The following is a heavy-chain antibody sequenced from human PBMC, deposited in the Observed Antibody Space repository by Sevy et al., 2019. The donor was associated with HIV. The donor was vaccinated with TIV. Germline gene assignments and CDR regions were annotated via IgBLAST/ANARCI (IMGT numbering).Heavy chain of an antibody. CDR3: ARAITIFGLTIMLDP. CDR1: GDSVSSSTVA. D-gene: IGHD3-3*01. Sequence: QSQTLSLTCAISGDSVSSSTVAWNWIRQSPSRGLEWLGRTYYRSKWYNDYALSVKGRIIISPDTSKNQFSLQLNSVTPEDTAVYYCARAITIFGLTIMLDPWGQGTLVTVSS. CDR2: TYYRSKWYN. V-gene: IGHV6-1*01. J-gene: IGHJ5*02.